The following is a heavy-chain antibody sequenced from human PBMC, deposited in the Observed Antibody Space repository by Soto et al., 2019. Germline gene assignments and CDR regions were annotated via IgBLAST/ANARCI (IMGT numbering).Heavy chain of an antibody. CDR3: AKDSGYDLSGMDV. CDR1: GFTFDDYA. CDR2: ISWNSGSI. V-gene: IGHV3-9*01. J-gene: IGHJ6*02. D-gene: IGHD3-3*01. Sequence: PGGSLRLSCAASGFTFDDYAMHWVRQAPGKGLEWVSGISWNSGSIGYADSVKGRFTISRDNAKNSLYLQMNSLRAEDTALYYCAKDSGYDLSGMDVCGQGTTVTVSS.